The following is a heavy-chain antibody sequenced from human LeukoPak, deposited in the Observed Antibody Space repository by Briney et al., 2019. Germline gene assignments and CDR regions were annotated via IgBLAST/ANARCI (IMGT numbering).Heavy chain of an antibody. D-gene: IGHD5-18*01. CDR1: GGSISSGGYY. CDR2: IYYSGST. CDR3: ARERGRGYSYGGGYFDY. J-gene: IGHJ4*02. V-gene: IGHV4-31*03. Sequence: PSQTLSLTCTVSGGSISSGGYYWSWIRQHPGKGLEWIGYIYYSGSTYYNPSLKSRVTISVDTSKNQFSLKLSSVTAADTAVYYCARERGRGYSYGGGYFDYWGQGTLVTVSS.